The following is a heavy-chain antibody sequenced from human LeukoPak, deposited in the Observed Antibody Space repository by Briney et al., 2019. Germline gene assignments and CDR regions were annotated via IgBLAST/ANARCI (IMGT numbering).Heavy chain of an antibody. CDR1: GYTFTGYY. J-gene: IGHJ5*02. CDR3: ARGSEAEDFLSGDRNWFDL. CDR2: IKPNSGGT. V-gene: IGHV1-2*02. Sequence: ASVTVSCKASGYTFTGYYMHWVRQAPGQGLEWMGWIKPNSGGTNYAQRVQGRVTMTRDTSISTAYLDLSRLRSDDTAVYYCARGSEAEDFLSGDRNWFDLWGQGTLVTVSS. D-gene: IGHD3-3*01.